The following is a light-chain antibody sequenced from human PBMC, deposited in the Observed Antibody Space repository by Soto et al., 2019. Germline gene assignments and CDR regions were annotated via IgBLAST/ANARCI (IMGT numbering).Light chain of an antibody. CDR2: DTS. CDR3: QQRYSWPPIT. V-gene: IGKV3-11*01. CDR1: QSVRSY. Sequence: EVVLTQSPATLSLSPGDTATLSCRASQSVRSYLAWYQQKPGQVPRLLIYDTSNRATGSPARFSGSGSGTDFTLTINNLEPEDFAVYYCQQRYSWPPITFGQGTRLEIK. J-gene: IGKJ5*01.